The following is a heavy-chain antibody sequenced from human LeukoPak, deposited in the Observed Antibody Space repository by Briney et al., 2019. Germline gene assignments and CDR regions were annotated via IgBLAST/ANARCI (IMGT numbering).Heavy chain of an antibody. CDR2: INPNSGGT. D-gene: IGHD3-10*01. CDR1: GYTFTVYY. V-gene: IGHV1-2*02. J-gene: IGHJ1*01. Sequence: GASVKVSCKASGYTFTVYYMHWVRQAPGQGLEWRGWINPNSGGTNYAQKFQGRVTMTRDTSISTVYMELSRLRSDDTAVYYCARERYYGSGKGRYFQHWGQGTLVTVSS. CDR3: ARERYYGSGKGRYFQH.